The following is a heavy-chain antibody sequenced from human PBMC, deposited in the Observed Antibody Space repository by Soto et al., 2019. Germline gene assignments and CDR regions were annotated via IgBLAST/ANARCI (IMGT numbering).Heavy chain of an antibody. V-gene: IGHV3-30-3*01. CDR3: ARAGCDGGTCYTLVGLRYGMDV. CDR2: ISYDGNNK. J-gene: IGHJ6*02. Sequence: QVQLVESGGGVVQPGRSLRLSCAASGFTFSNYAMYWVRQAPGKGLEWVAVISYDGNNKYYADSVKGRFTISRDNSKNTLYLKMNSLGAGDTAVYYCARAGCDGGTCYTLVGLRYGMDVWGQGTTVTVSS. CDR1: GFTFSNYA. D-gene: IGHD2-15*01.